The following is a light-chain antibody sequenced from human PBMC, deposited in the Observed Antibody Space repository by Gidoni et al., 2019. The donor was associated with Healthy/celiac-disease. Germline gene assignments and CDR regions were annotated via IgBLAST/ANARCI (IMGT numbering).Light chain of an antibody. CDR1: SSDVGSYNL. CDR2: EVS. J-gene: IGLJ3*02. V-gene: IGLV2-23*02. CDR3: CSYAGSSTPRV. Sequence: QSALTQPASVSASPGQSITISCTGTSSDVGSYNLVSWYQQHPGKAPKLMIYEVSKRPSGVSNRFSGSKSGNTASLTISGLQAEDEADYYCCSYAGSSTPRVFGGGTKLTVL.